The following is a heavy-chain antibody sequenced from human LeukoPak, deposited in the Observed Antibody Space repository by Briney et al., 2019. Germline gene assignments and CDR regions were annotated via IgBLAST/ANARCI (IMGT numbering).Heavy chain of an antibody. Sequence: GGSLRLSCAASGFTFSSYGMHWVRQAPGKGLEWVAVISYDGSNKYYADSVKGRFTISRDNSKNTLYLQMNSLRAEDTAVYYCAKDQLGYSYGWFWSAFDIRGQGTMVTVSS. V-gene: IGHV3-30*18. J-gene: IGHJ3*02. CDR1: GFTFSSYG. D-gene: IGHD5-18*01. CDR2: ISYDGSNK. CDR3: AKDQLGYSYGWFWSAFDI.